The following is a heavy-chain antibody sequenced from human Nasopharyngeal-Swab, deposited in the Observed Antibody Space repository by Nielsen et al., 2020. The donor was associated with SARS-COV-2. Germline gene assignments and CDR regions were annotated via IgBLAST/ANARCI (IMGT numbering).Heavy chain of an antibody. Sequence: GESLKISCAASGFTFRTNAMSWVRRAPGRGLEWVSAIGNSDETTYADSVRGRFTISRDTSNNKLNLQMTSLRAEDTGVYYCAKEQGTGWQHHFDYWGQGTLVTVSS. J-gene: IGHJ4*02. D-gene: IGHD6-19*01. CDR2: IGNSDETT. CDR1: GFTFRTNA. CDR3: AKEQGTGWQHHFDY. V-gene: IGHV3-23*01.